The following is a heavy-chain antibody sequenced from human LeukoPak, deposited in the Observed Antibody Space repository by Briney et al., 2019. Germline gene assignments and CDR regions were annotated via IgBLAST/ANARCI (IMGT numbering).Heavy chain of an antibody. V-gene: IGHV1-69*01. D-gene: IGHD6-13*01. CDR2: IIPIFGTA. CDR3: ARDRKQQLWAYYYYYYMDV. CDR1: GGAFSSYA. Sequence: GASVKVSCKASGGAFSSYAISWVRQAPGQGLEWMGGIIPIFGTANYAQKFQGRVTITADESTSTAYMELSSLRSEDTAVYYCARDRKQQLWAYYYYYYMDVWGKGTTVTVSS. J-gene: IGHJ6*03.